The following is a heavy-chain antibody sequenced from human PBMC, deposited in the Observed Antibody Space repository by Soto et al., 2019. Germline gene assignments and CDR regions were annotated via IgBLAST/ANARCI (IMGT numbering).Heavy chain of an antibody. CDR3: ARESYYDSSGYYYSTAFDY. CDR2: INAGNGNT. CDR1: GYTFTSYA. J-gene: IGHJ4*02. V-gene: IGHV1-3*01. Sequence: EASVKVSCKASGYTFTSYAMHWVRQAPGQRLEWMGWINAGNGNTKYSQKFQGRVTITRDTSASTAYMELSSLRSEDTAVYYCARESYYDSSGYYYSTAFDYWGQGTLVTVSS. D-gene: IGHD3-22*01.